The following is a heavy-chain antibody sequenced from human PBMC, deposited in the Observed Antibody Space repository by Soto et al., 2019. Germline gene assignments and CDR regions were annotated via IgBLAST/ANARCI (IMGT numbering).Heavy chain of an antibody. D-gene: IGHD6-19*01. J-gene: IGHJ4*02. V-gene: IGHV3-64*01. Sequence: PGGSLRLSCAASGFTFSSYAMHWVRQAPGKGLEYVSAISSNGGSTYYANSVKGRFTISRDNSKNTLYLQMGSLRAEDMAVYYCARARNPQWLGGFDYWGQGTLVTVSS. CDR2: ISSNGGST. CDR1: GFTFSSYA. CDR3: ARARNPQWLGGFDY.